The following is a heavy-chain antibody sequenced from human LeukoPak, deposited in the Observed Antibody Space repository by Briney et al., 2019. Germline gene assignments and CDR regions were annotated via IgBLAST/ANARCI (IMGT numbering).Heavy chain of an antibody. CDR1: GFTFSSYE. D-gene: IGHD6-25*01. CDR3: ARDRLLDY. Sequence: GGSLRLSCAASGFTFSSYEMNWVRQAPGKGLEWVSYISGSGTTINYADSVKGRFTISRDNAKNSLYLQMNSLRAEDTAVYYCARDRLLDYWGQGTLVTVSS. J-gene: IGHJ4*02. V-gene: IGHV3-48*03. CDR2: ISGSGTTI.